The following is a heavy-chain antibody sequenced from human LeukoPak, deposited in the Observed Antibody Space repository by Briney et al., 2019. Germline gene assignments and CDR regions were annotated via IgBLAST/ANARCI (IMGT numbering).Heavy chain of an antibody. CDR3: ARGYPRTKDYYYYGTDV. D-gene: IGHD5-18*01. CDR2: IYNGGST. V-gene: IGHV3-53*01. CDR1: GFTVSSNN. J-gene: IGHJ6*02. Sequence: GGSLRLSWAASGFTVSSNNMSWVRQAPGKGLEWVSVIYNGGSTYYADSVKGRFTISRDNSKNTLYLQMNSLRAEDTAVYYCARGYPRTKDYYYYGTDVWGQGTTVTVSS.